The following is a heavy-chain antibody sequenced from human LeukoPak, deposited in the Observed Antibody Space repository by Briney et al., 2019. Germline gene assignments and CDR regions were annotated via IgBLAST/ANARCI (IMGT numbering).Heavy chain of an antibody. V-gene: IGHV4-34*01. CDR2: INHSGST. D-gene: IGHD5-12*01. J-gene: IGHJ4*02. CDR1: GGSFSGYY. Sequence: SETLSLTCAVYGGSFSGYYWSWIRQPPGKGLEWIGEINHSGSTNYNPSLKSRVTMSVDTSKNQFSLKLSSVTAADTAVYYCARTSVVATHPFDYWGQGTLVTVSS. CDR3: ARTSVVATHPFDY.